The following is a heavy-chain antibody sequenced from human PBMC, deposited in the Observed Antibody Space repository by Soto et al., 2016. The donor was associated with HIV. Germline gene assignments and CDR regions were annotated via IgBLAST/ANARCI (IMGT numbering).Heavy chain of an antibody. J-gene: IGHJ4*02. CDR3: ARGHCGGNCYYSRTFDY. D-gene: IGHD2-21*01. CDR2: IYYSGST. V-gene: IGHV4-31*03. CDR1: NGSISSGDYY. Sequence: QVQLQESGPGLVKPFQTLSLTCTVSNGSISSGDYYWSWIRQHPGKGQEWIGYIYYSGSTYYNPSLKSRIIISVDTSKNQFSLRLTSLTAADTAVYYCARGHCGGNCYYSRTFDYWGQGTQVTVSS.